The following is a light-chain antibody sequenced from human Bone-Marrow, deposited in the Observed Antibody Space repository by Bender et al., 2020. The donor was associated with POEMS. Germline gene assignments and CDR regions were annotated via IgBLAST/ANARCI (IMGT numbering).Light chain of an antibody. CDR2: DVS. CDR1: SSDFGGYNY. Sequence: QSALTQPASVSGSPGQSITISCTGTSSDFGGYNYVSWYQQHPGKVPKLMIYDVSNRPSGVSNRFSGSKSGTSASLAITGLQSDDEAIYFCVAWDASLNGWVFGGGTKLTVL. J-gene: IGLJ3*02. CDR3: VAWDASLNGWV. V-gene: IGLV2-14*01.